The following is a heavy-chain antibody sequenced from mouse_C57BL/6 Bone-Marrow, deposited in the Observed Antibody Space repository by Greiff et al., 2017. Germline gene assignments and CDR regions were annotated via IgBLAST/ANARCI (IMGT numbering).Heavy chain of an antibody. V-gene: IGHV1-81*01. CDR2: IFPRSGST. CDR1: GYTFTRYG. D-gene: IGHD1-1*01. Sequence: VQLQQSGAELARPGASVKLSCKASGYTFTRYGISWVKQRPGQGLEWIGEIFPRSGSTYYNEKFKGKATLTADKSSSTAYMLLRSLTSEDSAVYFGARTLSDYGRSLRDYWGQGTTRTVSS. CDR3: ARTLSDYGRSLRDY. J-gene: IGHJ2*01.